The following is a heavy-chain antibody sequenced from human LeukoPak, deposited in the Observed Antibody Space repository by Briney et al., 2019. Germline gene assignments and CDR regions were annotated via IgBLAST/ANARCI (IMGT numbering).Heavy chain of an antibody. CDR3: ARGGNYFRFDP. D-gene: IGHD1-26*01. CDR2: ISAYNGNT. CDR1: GYTFTNYI. V-gene: IGHV1-18*01. Sequence: ASVKVSCKASGYTFTNYIISWVRQAPGQGLEWMGWISAYNGNTNYAQKLQGRVTMSTDTSTATAYMELRSLRSDDTAVYYCARGGNYFRFDPWGQGTLVTVSS. J-gene: IGHJ5*02.